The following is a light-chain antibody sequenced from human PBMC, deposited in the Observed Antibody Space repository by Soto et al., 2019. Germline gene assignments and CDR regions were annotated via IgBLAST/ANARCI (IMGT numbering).Light chain of an antibody. Sequence: QSVLTQPPTVSGAPGQRVTISCTGSSSNIGAGYDVHWYQQLPGTAPKLLIYGNSNRPSGVPDRFSGSKSGTSASLAITGLQAEEEADYYCQSSDSSLSGWVFGGGTKLTVL. V-gene: IGLV1-40*01. CDR2: GNS. CDR1: SSNIGAGYD. CDR3: QSSDSSLSGWV. J-gene: IGLJ3*02.